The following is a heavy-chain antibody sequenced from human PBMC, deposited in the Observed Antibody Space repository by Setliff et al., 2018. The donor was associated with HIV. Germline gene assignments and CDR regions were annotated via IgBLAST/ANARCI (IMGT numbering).Heavy chain of an antibody. CDR1: GCTFINYG. D-gene: IGHD3-3*01. J-gene: IGHJ4*02. CDR3: AIPRITLFGVVIRAFDY. CDR2: MNPNSGNT. Sequence: ASVKVSCKASGCTFINYGINWVRQAPGQGLEWVGWMNPNSGNTGYAQKFQGRVTMTKNTSISTAYMELSSLRSEDTAVYYCAIPRITLFGVVIRAFDYWGQGTLVTVSS. V-gene: IGHV1-8*01.